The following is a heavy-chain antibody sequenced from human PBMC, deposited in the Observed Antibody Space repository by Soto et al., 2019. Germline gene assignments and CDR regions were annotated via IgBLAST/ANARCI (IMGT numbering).Heavy chain of an antibody. D-gene: IGHD2-15*01. Sequence: GGSLRLSCAASGFTFSSYGMHWVRQAPGKGLEWVAVIWYDGSNKYYADSVKGRFTISRDNSKNTLYLQMNSLRAEDTAVYYCARYDVLCDGCRCYVVPLDVWGKGTTVTVSS. CDR1: GFTFSSYG. CDR3: ARYDVLCDGCRCYVVPLDV. V-gene: IGHV3-33*01. CDR2: IWYDGSNK. J-gene: IGHJ6*04.